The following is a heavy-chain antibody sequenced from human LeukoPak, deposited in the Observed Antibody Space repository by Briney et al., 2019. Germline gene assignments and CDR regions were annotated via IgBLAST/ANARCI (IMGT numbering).Heavy chain of an antibody. CDR2: VSSKT. J-gene: IGHJ4*02. CDR3: AKDRSSTISCSNY. CDR1: GFNFSNYA. D-gene: IGHD2-2*01. Sequence: GGSLRLSCAASGFNFSNYAMTWVRQAPGKGLERVSVVSSKTYYADSVKGRFTISRDNSKNMLYLEMNSLRVEDTAIYYCAKDRSSTISCSNYWGRGTLVTVSS. V-gene: IGHV3-23*01.